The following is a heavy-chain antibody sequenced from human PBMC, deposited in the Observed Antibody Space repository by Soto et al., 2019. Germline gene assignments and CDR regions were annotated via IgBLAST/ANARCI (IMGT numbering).Heavy chain of an antibody. CDR2: ISGSGGST. CDR3: AKANTYYYGSGSYYFDY. Sequence: GSLRLSCAASGFTFSSYAMSWVRQAPGKGLEWVSAISGSGGSTYYADSVKGRFTISRDNSKNTLYLQMYSLRAEDTAVYYCAKANTYYYGSGSYYFDYWGQGTLVTVSS. J-gene: IGHJ4*02. CDR1: GFTFSSYA. V-gene: IGHV3-23*01. D-gene: IGHD3-10*01.